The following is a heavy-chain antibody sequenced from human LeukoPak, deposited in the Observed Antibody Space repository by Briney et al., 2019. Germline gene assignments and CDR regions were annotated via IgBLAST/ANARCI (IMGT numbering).Heavy chain of an antibody. Sequence: GGSLRLSCAASGFTFSSYGMHWVRQAPGKGLEWVAFIRYDGSNKYYADSVKGRFTISRDNSKNTLYLQMNSLRAEDTAVYYCAQPSPGIQLWSYFDYWGQGTLVTVSS. D-gene: IGHD5-18*01. J-gene: IGHJ4*02. V-gene: IGHV3-30*02. CDR3: AQPSPGIQLWSYFDY. CDR1: GFTFSSYG. CDR2: IRYDGSNK.